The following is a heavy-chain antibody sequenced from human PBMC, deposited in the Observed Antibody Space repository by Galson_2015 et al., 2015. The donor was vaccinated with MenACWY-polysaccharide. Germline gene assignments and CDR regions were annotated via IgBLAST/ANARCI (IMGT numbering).Heavy chain of an antibody. CDR3: ASGAGRLAFDI. V-gene: IGHV1-69*13. CDR2: IIPLFGTS. Sequence: SVKVSCKASGGNFSRYVFSWVRQGPGQGLEWMGSIIPLFGTSKNAQELQGSLKITADDSTTTVSMELSTLRSDDTAVYFCASGAGRLAFDIWGRGTVVTVSS. D-gene: IGHD3-10*01. J-gene: IGHJ5*02. CDR1: GGNFSRYV.